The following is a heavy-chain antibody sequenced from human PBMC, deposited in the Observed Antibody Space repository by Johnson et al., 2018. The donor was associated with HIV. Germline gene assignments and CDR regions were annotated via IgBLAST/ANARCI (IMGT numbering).Heavy chain of an antibody. J-gene: IGHJ3*02. CDR3: ARVRPYNWNDVHAFDI. CDR2: IKQDGSEK. CDR1: GFTFSTYW. Sequence: VQLVESGGGLVQPGRSLRLSCAASGFTFSTYWMSWVRQAPGKGLEWVANIKQDGSEKYYVDAVKGRFTISRDNAKNSRYLQMNSLRAEDTAVYYCARVRPYNWNDVHAFDIWGQGTMVTVSS. D-gene: IGHD1-20*01. V-gene: IGHV3-7*03.